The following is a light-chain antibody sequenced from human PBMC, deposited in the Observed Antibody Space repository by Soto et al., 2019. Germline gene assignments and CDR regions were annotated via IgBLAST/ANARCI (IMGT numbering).Light chain of an antibody. CDR3: QQGYSIHALT. CDR1: QTISTY. V-gene: IGKV1-39*01. Sequence: DIQMTQSPSSLSTSVGAIVTIFCRASQTISTYLHWYQHKPGRAPRLLISDVSTLQSGVPGRFRGSGSETEFTLTITYVQPEDFATYDCQQGYSIHALTVGGGTKVEIK. CDR2: DVS. J-gene: IGKJ4*01.